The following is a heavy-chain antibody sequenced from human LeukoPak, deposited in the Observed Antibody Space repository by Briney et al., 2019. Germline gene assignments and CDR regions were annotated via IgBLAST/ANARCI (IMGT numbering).Heavy chain of an antibody. CDR3: ARWRGTFDLGGKNFDY. D-gene: IGHD3-16*01. CDR1: GDSISSGSYY. CDR2: IYTTGST. V-gene: IGHV4-61*02. J-gene: IGHJ4*02. Sequence: SETLSLTCTVSGDSISSGSYYWSWLRQPAGKGLEWIGRIYTTGSTNYNPSLKSRVTISVDTSKNQFSLKLSSVTAADTAVYYCARWRGTFDLGGKNFDYWGQGTLVTVSS.